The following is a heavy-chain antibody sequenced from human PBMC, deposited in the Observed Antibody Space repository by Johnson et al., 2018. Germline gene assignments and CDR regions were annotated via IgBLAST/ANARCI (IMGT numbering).Heavy chain of an antibody. Sequence: EVQLVESGGGLVQPGGSLRLSCAASGFTFSSYAMSWVRQAPGKGLEWVSAISGSGGSTYYADSVKGRFTISRDNSKNTLYLQMNSLRAEDTAVYYCALAQYYYDSSGYHDAFDIWGQGTMVTVSS. J-gene: IGHJ3*02. CDR3: ALAQYYYDSSGYHDAFDI. V-gene: IGHV3-23*04. D-gene: IGHD3-22*01. CDR1: GFTFSSYA. CDR2: ISGSGGST.